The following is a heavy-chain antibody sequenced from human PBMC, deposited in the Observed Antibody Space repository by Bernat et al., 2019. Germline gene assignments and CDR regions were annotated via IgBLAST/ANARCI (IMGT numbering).Heavy chain of an antibody. CDR2: ISYDGSNK. J-gene: IGHJ3*02. CDR3: AKAANYYGSGSYPGPLDAFDI. CDR1: GFTFSSYG. Sequence: QVQLVESGGGVVQPGRSLRLSCAASGFTFSSYGMHWVRLAPGKGLEWVAVISYDGSNKYYADSVQGGFTISRDNSKNTLYLQMNSLRAEDTAVYYCAKAANYYGSGSYPGPLDAFDIWGQGTMVTVSS. V-gene: IGHV3-30*18. D-gene: IGHD3-10*01.